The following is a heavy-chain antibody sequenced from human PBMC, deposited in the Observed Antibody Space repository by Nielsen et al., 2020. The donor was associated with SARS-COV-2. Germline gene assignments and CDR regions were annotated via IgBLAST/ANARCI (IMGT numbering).Heavy chain of an antibody. CDR3: ARIFLERRLFYFYYYMDV. V-gene: IGHV2-26*01. CDR2: IFSNDEK. J-gene: IGHJ6*03. D-gene: IGHD1-1*01. CDR1: GFSLSNARMG. Sequence: SGPTLVKPTETLTLTCTVSGFSLSNARMGVGWIRQPPGRALESLAHIFSNDEKSYSTSLKSRLTISKDTSKSQVVLTVTNVDPADTATYYCARIFLERRLFYFYYYMDVWGKGATVTVSS.